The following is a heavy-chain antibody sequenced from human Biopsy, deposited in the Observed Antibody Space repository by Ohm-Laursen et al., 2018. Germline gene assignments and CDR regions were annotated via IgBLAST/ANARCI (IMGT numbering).Heavy chain of an antibody. J-gene: IGHJ4*02. CDR2: ISSRTNTI. CDR1: GFTVYNNY. V-gene: IGHV3-11*01. Sequence: SLRLSCAASGFTVYNNYMTWVRQAPGKGLAWVSYISSRTNTIYYADSVKGRFTISRDNAKNSLYLQMNRLRAEDTAVYYCARGSFAPDFWGQGTLVTVSS. CDR3: ARGSFAPDF. D-gene: IGHD2/OR15-2a*01.